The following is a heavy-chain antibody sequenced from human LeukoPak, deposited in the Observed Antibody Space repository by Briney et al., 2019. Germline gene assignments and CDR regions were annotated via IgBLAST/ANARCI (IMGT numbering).Heavy chain of an antibody. V-gene: IGHV3-74*01. CDR2: INSDGSTT. CDR3: ARDSDWTYDY. J-gene: IGHJ4*02. Sequence: GGSLRLSCATSGFTFGTYWMYWVRQAPGKGPACVSRINSDGSTTDYADPVKGRFTISRDNAKNTLFLQMDSLRAEDTAVYYCARDSDWTYDYWGQGTLVTVSS. D-gene: IGHD1-1*01. CDR1: GFTFGTYW.